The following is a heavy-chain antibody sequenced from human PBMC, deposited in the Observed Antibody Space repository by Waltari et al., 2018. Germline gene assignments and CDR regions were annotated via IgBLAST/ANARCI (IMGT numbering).Heavy chain of an antibody. Sequence: EVQMVESGGGSMKPGDSLRLSCVASGFTFTPAWLTWVRQAPGKGLEWVGRIKSKSDGATTDFAAPVKGRFSISREESQNMVFLQMNSLRTEDTAVYYCTTLDAPWGGWGHGTLVTVS. CDR3: TTLDAPWGG. V-gene: IGHV3-15*01. J-gene: IGHJ4*01. CDR2: IKSKSDGATT. CDR1: GFTFTPAW. D-gene: IGHD7-27*01.